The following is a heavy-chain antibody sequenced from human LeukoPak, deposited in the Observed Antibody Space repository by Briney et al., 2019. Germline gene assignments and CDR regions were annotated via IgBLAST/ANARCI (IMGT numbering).Heavy chain of an antibody. CDR1: GFTFSSYW. CDR3: ARDGAYSGDAFDI. V-gene: IGHV3-7*01. D-gene: IGHD1-26*01. Sequence: GGSLRLSCAASGFTFSSYWMSWVRQAPGKGLEWVANIKQDGSEKYYVDSVKGRFTISRDNAKNSLYLQMNSLRAEDMAVYYRARDGAYSGDAFDIWGQGTMVTVSS. J-gene: IGHJ3*02. CDR2: IKQDGSEK.